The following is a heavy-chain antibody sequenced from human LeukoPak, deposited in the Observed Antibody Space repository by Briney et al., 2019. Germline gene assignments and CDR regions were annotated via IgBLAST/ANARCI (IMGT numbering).Heavy chain of an antibody. J-gene: IGHJ5*02. D-gene: IGHD6-6*01. CDR2: INPNSGGT. V-gene: IGHV1-2*02. CDR3: ARGGYSSSSNWFDP. CDR1: GYTFTGYY. Sequence: GASVKVSCKASGYTFTGYYMHWVRQAPGQGLEWMGWINPNSGGTNYAQKFRGRVTMTRDTSISTAYMELSRLGSDDTAVYYCARGGYSSSSNWFDPWGQGTLVTVSS.